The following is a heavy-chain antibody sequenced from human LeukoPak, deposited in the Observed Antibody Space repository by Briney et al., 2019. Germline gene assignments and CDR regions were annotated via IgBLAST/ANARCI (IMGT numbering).Heavy chain of an antibody. J-gene: IGHJ6*03. CDR1: EFSFDNHA. D-gene: IGHD4-11*01. CDR2: ISYDGSVK. CDR3: ARDNSPMTTVSRSYYFFHLDV. V-gene: IGHV3-30-3*01. Sequence: GRSLRLSCVASEFSFDNHAMHWVRQAPGKGLEWVSFISYDGSVKYYADSVKGRFTISRDDSTTTLYLHMNSLRPEDTAVYYCARDNSPMTTVSRSYYFFHLDVWGEGTTVTVSS.